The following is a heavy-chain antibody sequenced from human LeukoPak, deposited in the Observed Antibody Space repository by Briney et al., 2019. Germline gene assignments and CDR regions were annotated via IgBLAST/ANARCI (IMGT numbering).Heavy chain of an antibody. Sequence: PSETLSLTCTVSGGSISSSSYYWGWIRQPPGTGLEWIGSIYYSGSTYYNPSLKSRVTISVDTSKNQFSLKLSSVTAADTAVYYCARQFSPYDSSGYYSFGLDYWGQGTLVTVSS. CDR2: IYYSGST. CDR3: ARQFSPYDSSGYYSFGLDY. J-gene: IGHJ4*02. D-gene: IGHD3-22*01. CDR1: GGSISSSSYY. V-gene: IGHV4-39*01.